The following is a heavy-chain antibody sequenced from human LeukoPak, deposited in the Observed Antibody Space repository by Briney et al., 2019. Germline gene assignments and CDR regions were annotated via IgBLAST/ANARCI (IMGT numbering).Heavy chain of an antibody. D-gene: IGHD3-3*01. J-gene: IGHJ4*02. V-gene: IGHV4-34*01. CDR2: INNSGST. CDR3: ARGPTIFGVLIIPYNY. CDR1: GGSFSGYY. Sequence: SETLSLTCAVYGGSFSGYYWSWIRQPPGKGLEWSGEINNSGSTNYNPSLKSRVTISVDTSKNQFSLKLSSVTAADTAVYYSARGPTIFGVLIIPYNYWGQGTLVTVSS.